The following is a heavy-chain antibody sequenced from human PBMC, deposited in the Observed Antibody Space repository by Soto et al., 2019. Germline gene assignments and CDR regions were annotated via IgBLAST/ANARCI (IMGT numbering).Heavy chain of an antibody. CDR3: ARGRQLLNDYYIDH. Sequence: ASVKLSRKASGATFSRYAISWVRQAPGQGLEWMGGIIPIFGTAYYAQKFQGRVTITADESTRTAYMEMSSLRAEDTSVDYCARGRQLLNDYYIDHWGQGTPVTLS. J-gene: IGHJ4*02. V-gene: IGHV1-69*13. D-gene: IGHD2-2*01. CDR2: IIPIFGTA. CDR1: GATFSRYA.